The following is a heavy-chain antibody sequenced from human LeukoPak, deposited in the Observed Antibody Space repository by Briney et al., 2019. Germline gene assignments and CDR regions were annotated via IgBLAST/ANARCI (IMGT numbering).Heavy chain of an antibody. V-gene: IGHV5-51*01. J-gene: IGHJ4*02. Sequence: GASVKVSCKASGYTFTGYYMHWVRQAPGQGLEWMGIIYPGDSDTSYSPSFQGQVTISADKSISTAYLQWSSLKASDTAMYYCARHVGGWLQVGEFDYWGQGTLVTVSS. D-gene: IGHD5-24*01. CDR2: IYPGDSDT. CDR3: ARHVGGWLQVGEFDY. CDR1: GYTFTGYY.